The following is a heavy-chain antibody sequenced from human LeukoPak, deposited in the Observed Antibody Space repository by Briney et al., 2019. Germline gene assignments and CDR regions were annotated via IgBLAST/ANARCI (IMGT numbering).Heavy chain of an antibody. CDR1: GGSISSSSYY. V-gene: IGHV4-39*01. Sequence: SETLSLTCTVSGGSISSSSYYWGWIRQPPGKGLEWIGSIYYSGSTYYNPSLKSRVTISVDTSKNQFSLKLSSVTAADTAVYYCARVYGSGSYYNGYYYYYMDVWGKGTTVTISS. CDR2: IYYSGST. D-gene: IGHD3-10*01. J-gene: IGHJ6*03. CDR3: ARVYGSGSYYNGYYYYYMDV.